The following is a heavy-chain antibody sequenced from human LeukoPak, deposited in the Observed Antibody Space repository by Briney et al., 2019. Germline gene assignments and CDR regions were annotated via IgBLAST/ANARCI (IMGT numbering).Heavy chain of an antibody. CDR3: AKDEYYDSSGYYYVVSFDS. J-gene: IGHJ4*02. Sequence: GGSLRLSCAASGFTFSTHAMSWVRQAPGKGLEWVSVSGSGGSTYYGDSVKGRFTISRDNSKNTLHLQMNSLRAEDTAVYYCAKDEYYDSSGYYYVVSFDSWGQGTLVTVSS. V-gene: IGHV3-23*01. CDR2: SGSGGST. D-gene: IGHD3-22*01. CDR1: GFTFSTHA.